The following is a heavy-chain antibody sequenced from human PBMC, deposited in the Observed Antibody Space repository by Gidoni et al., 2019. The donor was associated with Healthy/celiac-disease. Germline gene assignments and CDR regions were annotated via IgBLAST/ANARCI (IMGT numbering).Heavy chain of an antibody. J-gene: IGHJ4*02. D-gene: IGHD5-12*01. CDR2: ISGSGGST. CDR1: GFTFSSYA. Sequence: EVQLLQSGGGLVQPGGSLRLPCAASGFTFSSYALRWGRQAPGKGLEGVSAISGSGGSTYYADSVKGRFTISRDNSKNTLYLQMNSLRAEDTAVYYCAKASSGYDSFDYWGQGTLVTVSS. CDR3: AKASSGYDSFDY. V-gene: IGHV3-23*01.